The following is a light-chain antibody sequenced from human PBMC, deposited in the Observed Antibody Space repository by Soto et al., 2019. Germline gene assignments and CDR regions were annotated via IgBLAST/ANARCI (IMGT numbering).Light chain of an antibody. J-gene: IGLJ3*02. V-gene: IGLV1-40*01. Sequence: QSVLTQPPSLSGAPGQRVTISCTGGSSNIGAGYDVHWYQQLPGTAPKLLISGNSNRPSGVPDRFSGSKSGTSASLAITGLQAEDEADYYCQSYDSSLSGSVFGGGTKLTVL. CDR1: SSNIGAGYD. CDR2: GNS. CDR3: QSYDSSLSGSV.